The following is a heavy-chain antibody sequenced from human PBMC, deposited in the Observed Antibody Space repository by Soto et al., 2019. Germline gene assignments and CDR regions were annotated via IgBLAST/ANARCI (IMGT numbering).Heavy chain of an antibody. CDR2: IIPIFGTA. D-gene: IGHD3-22*01. Sequence: GASVKFSCKASGGTFSSYAISWVQQAPGQGLEWMGGIIPIFGTANYAQKFQGRVTITADESTSTAYMELSSLRSEDTAVYYCARADYYDSSGYYSWPDYWGQGTLVTVSS. CDR3: ARADYYDSSGYYSWPDY. J-gene: IGHJ4*02. CDR1: GGTFSSYA. V-gene: IGHV1-69*13.